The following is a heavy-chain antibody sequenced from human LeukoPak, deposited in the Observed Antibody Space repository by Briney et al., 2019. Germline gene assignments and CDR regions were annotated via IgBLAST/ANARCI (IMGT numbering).Heavy chain of an antibody. V-gene: IGHV3-23*01. D-gene: IGHD3-10*01. CDR2: VSGSGGST. J-gene: IGHJ4*02. CDR1: GFTFSSYA. Sequence: GGSLRLSCAASGFTFSSYAMSWVRQAPGKGLEWVSAVSGSGGSTYYADSVKGRFTISRDSSKNTLYLQMNSLRAEDTAVYYCAKAGIYYGSGYFDYWGQGTLVTVSS. CDR3: AKAGIYYGSGYFDY.